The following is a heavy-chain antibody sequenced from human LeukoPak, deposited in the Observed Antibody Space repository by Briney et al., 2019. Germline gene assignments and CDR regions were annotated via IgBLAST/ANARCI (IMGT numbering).Heavy chain of an antibody. CDR2: IYYSGST. Sequence: PSETLSLTCTVSGGSISSYYWSWIRQPPGKGLEWIGYIYYSGSTNYNPSLKSRVTISVDTSKNQFPLKLSPVTAADTAVYYCARVVDTAMVYSPRWFDPWGQGTLVTVSS. CDR3: ARVVDTAMVYSPRWFDP. V-gene: IGHV4-59*01. J-gene: IGHJ5*02. CDR1: GGSISSYY. D-gene: IGHD5-18*01.